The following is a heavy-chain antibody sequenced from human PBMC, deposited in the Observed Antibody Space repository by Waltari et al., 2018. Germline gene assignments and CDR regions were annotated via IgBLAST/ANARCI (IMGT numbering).Heavy chain of an antibody. D-gene: IGHD4-4*01. Sequence: WVRQAPGKGLEWVAVISYDGSNKYYADSVKGRFTISRDNSKNTRYLQMNSLRAEDTAVYYCARAVTTVTRPNFDYWGQGTLVTVSS. J-gene: IGHJ4*02. CDR3: ARAVTTVTRPNFDY. V-gene: IGHV3-30*01. CDR2: ISYDGSNK.